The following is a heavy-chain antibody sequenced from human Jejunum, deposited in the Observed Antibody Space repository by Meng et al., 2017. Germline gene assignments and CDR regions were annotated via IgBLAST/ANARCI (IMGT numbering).Heavy chain of an antibody. CDR1: GDSISRTNW. J-gene: IGHJ4*02. D-gene: IGHD2-8*01. Sequence: VQWQGAGPGLVKPSGTLSPTCAVSGDSISRTNWWSWVRQPPGKGLEWIGKIDPSESTHYKPTLKGRVTISADRSKNQFSLRLTSVTAADTATYYCARAYCTDVSCHDFFDSWGQGTLVTVSS. V-gene: IGHV4-4*02. CDR3: ARAYCTDVSCHDFFDS. CDR2: IDPSEST.